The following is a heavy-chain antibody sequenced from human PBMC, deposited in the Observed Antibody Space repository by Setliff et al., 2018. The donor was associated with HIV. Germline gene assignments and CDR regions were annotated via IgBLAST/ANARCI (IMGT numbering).Heavy chain of an antibody. Sequence: GGSLRLSCVASGFTFSSYYMTWVRQAPGRGLEWVSYITSSGTTTLYGDSMRGRFTASRDNAESSMYLQMNNLRAEDTAVYYCARVPTSSWYVTAQRTKEYFHHWGQGTLVTVSS. D-gene: IGHD6-13*01. CDR3: ARVPTSSWYVTAQRTKEYFHH. CDR1: GFTFSSYY. J-gene: IGHJ1*01. CDR2: ITSSGTTT. V-gene: IGHV3-11*04.